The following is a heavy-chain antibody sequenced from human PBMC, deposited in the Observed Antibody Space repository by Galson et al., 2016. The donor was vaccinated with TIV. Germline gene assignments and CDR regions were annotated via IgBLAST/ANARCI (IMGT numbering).Heavy chain of an antibody. CDR2: ISWNGGVV. J-gene: IGHJ6*03. V-gene: IGHV3-9*01. CDR1: GSTFDDYA. D-gene: IGHD2-21*01. Sequence: SLRLSCAASGSTFDDYALHWVRQAPGKGLEWVSGISWNGGVVGYADSVKGRFTISRGNAKNSLYRQMNSLRTDDTAVYFCCKGSGDAPYYFYMDVWGEGTTVIVSS. CDR3: CKGSGDAPYYFYMDV.